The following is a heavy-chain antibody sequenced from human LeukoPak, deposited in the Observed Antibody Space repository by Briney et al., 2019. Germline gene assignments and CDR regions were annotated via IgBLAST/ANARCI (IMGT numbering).Heavy chain of an antibody. D-gene: IGHD3-22*01. J-gene: IGHJ3*02. CDR3: AREGPFYNYDSSGYAFDI. CDR1: GFTFSSYA. V-gene: IGHV3-74*01. Sequence: GGSLRLSCAASGFTFSSYAMSWVRQAPGKGLVWVSRIYTDGSSTSHADSVKGRFTIPRDNAKKTLYLQMNSLRAEDTAVYYCAREGPFYNYDSSGYAFDIWGQGTMVTVSS. CDR2: IYTDGSST.